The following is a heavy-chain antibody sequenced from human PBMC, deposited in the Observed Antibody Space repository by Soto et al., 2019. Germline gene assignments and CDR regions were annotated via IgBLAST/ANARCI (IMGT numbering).Heavy chain of an antibody. D-gene: IGHD3-16*02. CDR1: GFTFSNAW. CDR2: IKSKTDGETT. CDR3: TTDWGLPQLDYDYGWGSYRRFDY. J-gene: IGHJ4*02. V-gene: IGHV3-15*01. Sequence: EVQLVESGGGLVKPGGSLRLSCAASGFTFSNAWMTWVRQAPGKGLEWVGRIKSKTDGETTDYAAPVKGRFSISRDDSKNTLYLQMNGLKTEDTAVYYCTTDWGLPQLDYDYGWGSYRRFDYWGQGTLVTVSS.